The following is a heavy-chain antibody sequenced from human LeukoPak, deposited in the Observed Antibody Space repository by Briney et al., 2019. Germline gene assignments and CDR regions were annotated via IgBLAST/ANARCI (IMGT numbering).Heavy chain of an antibody. CDR1: GYSFTSYW. D-gene: IGHD5-24*01. CDR3: ARQRDGYSFDY. V-gene: IGHV5-51*01. J-gene: IGHJ4*02. Sequence: GESLKISCKGSGYSFTSYWIGWVRQMPGKGLEWMGIIYPGDSDTRYSPSFQGQVTISADKSSNTASLQWSSPKASDTAMYYCARQRDGYSFDYWGQGTLVTVSS. CDR2: IYPGDSDT.